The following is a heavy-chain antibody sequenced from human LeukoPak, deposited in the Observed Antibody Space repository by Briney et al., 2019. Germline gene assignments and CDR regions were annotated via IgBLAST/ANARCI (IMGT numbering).Heavy chain of an antibody. CDR2: IYSGGST. CDR1: GFTVSSNY. Sequence: GGSLRLSCAASGFTVSSNYMSWVRQAPGKGLEWVSVIYSGGSTYYADSMKGRFTISRHNSTNTLYPQMHSLRAEYTAVYYCARTSYDSSGYDYWGPGTLVTVSS. CDR3: ARTSYDSSGYDY. V-gene: IGHV3-53*04. D-gene: IGHD3-22*01. J-gene: IGHJ4*02.